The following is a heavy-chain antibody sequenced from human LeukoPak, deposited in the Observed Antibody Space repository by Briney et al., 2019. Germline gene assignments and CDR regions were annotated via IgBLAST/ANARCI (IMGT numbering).Heavy chain of an antibody. V-gene: IGHV1-69*05. D-gene: IGHD1-7*01. J-gene: IGHJ3*02. CDR2: IIPIFGTA. CDR1: GGTFSSYA. Sequence: GASVKVSCKASGGTFSSYAISWVRQAPGQGLEWMGGIIPIFGTANYAQKFQGRVTITTDESTSTAYMELSSLRSEDTAVYYCASPNWNYEGGAFDIWGQGTMVTVSS. CDR3: ASPNWNYEGGAFDI.